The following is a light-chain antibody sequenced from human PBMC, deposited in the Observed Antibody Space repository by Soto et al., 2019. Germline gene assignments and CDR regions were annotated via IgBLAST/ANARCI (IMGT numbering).Light chain of an antibody. CDR1: QSISSW. CDR2: AAS. V-gene: IGKV1-39*01. Sequence: DIQMTQSPSTLSASVGDRVTITCRASQSISSWLAWYQQRPGKAPRVLIIAASDLQSGVPSRFSGSGSGTDFTLTISSLQPEDFATYYCQRTYNAPFTFGPGTKVELK. CDR3: QRTYNAPFT. J-gene: IGKJ3*01.